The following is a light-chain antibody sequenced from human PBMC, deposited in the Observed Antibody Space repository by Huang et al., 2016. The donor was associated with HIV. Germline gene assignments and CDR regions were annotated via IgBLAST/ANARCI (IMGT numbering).Light chain of an antibody. CDR2: GAS. CDR1: QSVSSGY. Sequence: EIVLTQSPGTLSLSPGERATLSCRASQSVSSGYLAWFQQKPGQAPRLLSYGASSRATGIPDRFSGSGSGTDFTLTISRLEPEDFAVYYCQQYGRSPYTFGQGTKLEIK. V-gene: IGKV3-20*01. CDR3: QQYGRSPYT. J-gene: IGKJ2*01.